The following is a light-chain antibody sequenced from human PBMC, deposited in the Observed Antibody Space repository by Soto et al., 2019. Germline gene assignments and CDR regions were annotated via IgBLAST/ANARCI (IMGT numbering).Light chain of an antibody. J-gene: IGKJ1*01. Sequence: EIVLAQSPCTLPLSAGERATLSCRAGQSVSDNYLAWYQQKPGHAPRLLIHGASTRATGIPDRFSGSGSGTDFTLTISRPEPEDSAVYYCQQYGTSGTFGQGTKVEIK. V-gene: IGKV3-20*01. CDR3: QQYGTSGT. CDR2: GAS. CDR1: QSVSDNY.